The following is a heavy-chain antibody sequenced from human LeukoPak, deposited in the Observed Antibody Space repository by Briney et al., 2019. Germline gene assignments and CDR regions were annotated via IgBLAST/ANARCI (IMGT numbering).Heavy chain of an antibody. CDR1: GFTFSSYA. Sequence: GGSLRLSCAASGFTFSSYAMSRVRQAPGKGLEWVSAISGSGGSTYYADSVKGRFTISRDNSKNTLYLQMNSLRAEDTAVYYCAKAPITIFGVVMMVYHDYWGQGTLVTVSS. D-gene: IGHD3-3*01. J-gene: IGHJ4*02. CDR2: ISGSGGST. V-gene: IGHV3-23*01. CDR3: AKAPITIFGVVMMVYHDY.